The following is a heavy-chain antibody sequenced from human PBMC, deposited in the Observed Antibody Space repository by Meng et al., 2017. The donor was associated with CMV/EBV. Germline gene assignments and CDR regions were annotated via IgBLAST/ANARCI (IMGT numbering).Heavy chain of an antibody. V-gene: IGHV3-74*01. J-gene: IGHJ5*02. CDR1: GFTFSSYW. CDR2: INSDGSST. D-gene: IGHD6-6*01. CDR3: ARSIAARQRWFDP. Sequence: GGSLRLSCAASGFTFSSYWMHWVRQAPGKGLVWVSRINSDGSSTSYADSVKGRFTISRDNAKNTPYLQMNSLRAEDTAVYYCARSIAARQRWFDPWGQGTLVTVSS.